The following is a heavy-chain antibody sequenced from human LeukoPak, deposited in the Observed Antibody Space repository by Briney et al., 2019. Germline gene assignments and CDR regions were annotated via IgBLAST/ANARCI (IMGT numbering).Heavy chain of an antibody. D-gene: IGHD3-10*01. J-gene: IGHJ5*02. CDR1: GFTFSDHY. V-gene: IGHV4-39*01. CDR3: ARHWYYYGSGSYYNVWFDP. CDR2: IYYSGST. Sequence: GSLRLSCAASGFTFSDHYMDWVRQPPGKGLEWIGSIYYSGSTYYNPSLKSRVTISVDTSKNQFSLKLSSVTAADTAVYYCARHWYYYGSGSYYNVWFDPWGQGTLVTVSS.